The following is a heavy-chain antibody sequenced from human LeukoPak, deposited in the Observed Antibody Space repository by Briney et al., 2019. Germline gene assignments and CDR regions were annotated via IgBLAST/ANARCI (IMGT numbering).Heavy chain of an antibody. CDR3: ARDHNYGSGSSMFDC. Sequence: PSETLSLTCTVSVGSISSYYWSWIRQPAVKGLEWIGRIYTSGSTNYNPSLKSRVTMSVDTSKNQFSLKLSSVTAADTAVYYCARDHNYGSGSSMFDCWGQGTLVTISS. D-gene: IGHD3-10*01. J-gene: IGHJ4*02. CDR2: IYTSGST. CDR1: VGSISSYY. V-gene: IGHV4-4*07.